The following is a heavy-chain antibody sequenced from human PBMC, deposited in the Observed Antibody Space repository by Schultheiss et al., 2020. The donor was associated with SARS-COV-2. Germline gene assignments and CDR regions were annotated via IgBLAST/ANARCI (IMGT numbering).Heavy chain of an antibody. J-gene: IGHJ4*02. CDR2: IYYSGST. D-gene: IGHD2-8*01. V-gene: IGHV4-39*01. CDR1: GGSISSGGYY. Sequence: SQTLSLTCTVSGGSISSGGYYWSWIRQHPGKGLEWIGSIYYSGSTYYNPSLKSRVTISVDTSKNQFSLKLSSVTAADTAVYYCARRRGRRCTNGVCYVDYWGQGTLVTVSS. CDR3: ARRRGRRCTNGVCYVDY.